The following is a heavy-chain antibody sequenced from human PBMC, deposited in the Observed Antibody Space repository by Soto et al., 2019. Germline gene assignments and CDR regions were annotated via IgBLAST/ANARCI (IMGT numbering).Heavy chain of an antibody. CDR1: GESFSGYY. J-gene: IGHJ5*02. CDR2: INHSGST. Sequence: SETLSLTCAVYGESFSGYYWSWIRQPPGKGLEWIGEINHSGSTNYNPSLKSRVTISVDTSKNQFSLKLSSVTAADTAVYYCATLPRQVALNTWGQGTLVTVSS. CDR3: ATLPRQVALNT. D-gene: IGHD2-15*01. V-gene: IGHV4-34*01.